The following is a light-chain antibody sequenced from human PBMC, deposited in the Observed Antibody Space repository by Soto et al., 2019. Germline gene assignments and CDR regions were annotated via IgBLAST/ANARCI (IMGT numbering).Light chain of an antibody. Sequence: DIQMTQSPSTLSAAVRDRITITCRASLRISTWLAWYQQKPGKAPKFLIYDASSLESGVPSRFSGSGSGKDLTLAISSQQPEDVATYYCLQLNTYPWTFGQGTKVDIK. J-gene: IGKJ1*01. CDR2: DAS. CDR1: LRISTW. CDR3: LQLNTYPWT. V-gene: IGKV1-5*01.